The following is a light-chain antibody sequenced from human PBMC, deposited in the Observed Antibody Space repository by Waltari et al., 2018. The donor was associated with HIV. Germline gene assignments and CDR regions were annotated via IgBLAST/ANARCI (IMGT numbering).Light chain of an antibody. V-gene: IGLV1-44*01. CDR3: AAWDENLNGL. CDR2: SNN. Sequence: QSVLTQPPSASGTPGQRVTISCSGSSSNIGTNTVHWYQHLPGSAPKLLISSNNLGPSGVPDRFSASKSGTSASLASSGLRSEDEAEYYCAAWDENLNGLFGGGTKLTVL. CDR1: SSNIGTNT. J-gene: IGLJ3*02.